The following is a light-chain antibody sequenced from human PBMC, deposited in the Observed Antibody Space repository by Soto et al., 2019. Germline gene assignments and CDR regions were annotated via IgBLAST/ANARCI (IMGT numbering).Light chain of an antibody. CDR1: SSNIGAGYD. Sequence: QSVLTQPPSVSGAPGQRVTISCTGSSSNIGAGYDVHWYQQLPGTAPKLLIYGNSNRPSGVPDRFSGSKSGTSASLAITGLQAEDEADYYCQSYDSSLSYAFGPGTKLTV. V-gene: IGLV1-40*01. CDR3: QSYDSSLSYA. CDR2: GNS. J-gene: IGLJ1*01.